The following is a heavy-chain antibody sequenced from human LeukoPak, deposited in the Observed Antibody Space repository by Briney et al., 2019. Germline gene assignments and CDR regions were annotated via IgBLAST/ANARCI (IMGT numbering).Heavy chain of an antibody. CDR1: GFAFSIYT. V-gene: IGHV3-21*01. Sequence: PGGSLRLSCAASGFAFSIYTMNWVRQAPGKGLEWVSSILSDSSAKYYADSQKGRLTISRDNAADSLFLQINSLTADDTAVYYCVRERGGDYAFDYWGQGTLVSVSS. CDR2: ILSDSSAK. CDR3: VRERGGDYAFDY. D-gene: IGHD4-17*01. J-gene: IGHJ4*02.